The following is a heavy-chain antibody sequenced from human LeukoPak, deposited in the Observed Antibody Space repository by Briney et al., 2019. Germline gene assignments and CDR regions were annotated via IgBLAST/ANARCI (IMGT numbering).Heavy chain of an antibody. J-gene: IGHJ3*02. V-gene: IGHV1-46*01. CDR3: ARVTVVVVGGDAFDI. D-gene: IGHD2-15*01. CDR1: GYTFTSYY. CDR2: INPSGGST. Sequence: ASVKVSCKASGYTFTSYYMHWGRQAPGQGLEWMGLINPSGGSTNYAQKFQGRVTMTRDTSTSTVYMELSSLRSEDTAVYYCARVTVVVVGGDAFDIWGQGTMVTVSS.